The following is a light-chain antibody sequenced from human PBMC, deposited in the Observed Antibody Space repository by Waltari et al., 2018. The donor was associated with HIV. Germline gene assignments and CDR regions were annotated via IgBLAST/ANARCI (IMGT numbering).Light chain of an antibody. CDR1: SLRNHY. V-gene: IGLV3-19*01. Sequence: SSELTQDPAVSVALGPTVTITCHGDSLRNHYATWYQQKPGQAPILVIYGKNNRPSGIPDRFSGSNSGNTASLTITGAQAEDEADYYCNSRDTSDNHRVFGGGTKLTVL. CDR3: NSRDTSDNHRV. J-gene: IGLJ3*02. CDR2: GKN.